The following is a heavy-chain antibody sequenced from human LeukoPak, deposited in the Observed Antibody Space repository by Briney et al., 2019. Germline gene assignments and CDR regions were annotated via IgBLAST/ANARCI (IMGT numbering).Heavy chain of an antibody. Sequence: PGGSLRPSCAASGFTFSSYWMSWVRQAPGKGLEWVANIKQDGSEKYYVDSVKGRFTISRDNAKNSLYLQMNSLRAEDTAVYYCARAFIAVAVDYWGQGTLVTVSS. CDR2: IKQDGSEK. CDR3: ARAFIAVAVDY. J-gene: IGHJ4*02. V-gene: IGHV3-7*04. D-gene: IGHD6-19*01. CDR1: GFTFSSYW.